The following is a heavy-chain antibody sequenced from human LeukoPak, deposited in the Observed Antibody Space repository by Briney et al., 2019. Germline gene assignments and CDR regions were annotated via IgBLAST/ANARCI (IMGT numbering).Heavy chain of an antibody. CDR1: GYSFSDYW. V-gene: IGHV5-51*01. J-gene: IGHJ3*02. CDR3: ARSYYDSSGYYSLGVLDI. Sequence: GESLKISCKGSGYSFSDYWIGWVRQMPGKGLEWMGIIYPGDSDTRYSPSFQGQVTISADKSISTAYLQWSSLKASDTAMYYCARSYYDSSGYYSLGVLDIWGQGTVVTVSS. CDR2: IYPGDSDT. D-gene: IGHD3-22*01.